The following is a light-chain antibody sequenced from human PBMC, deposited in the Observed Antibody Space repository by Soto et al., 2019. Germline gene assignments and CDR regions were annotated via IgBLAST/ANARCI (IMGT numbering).Light chain of an antibody. Sequence: DIQMTQSPYTLSASVGDRVTITCRASQSISSWLAWYQQKPGKAPKLLIYKASSLESGVPSRFSGSGSGTEFTLTISSLQPDDFATYYCQQYNSYPSLTFGGGTKVEIK. CDR3: QQYNSYPSLT. CDR1: QSISSW. CDR2: KAS. V-gene: IGKV1-5*03. J-gene: IGKJ4*01.